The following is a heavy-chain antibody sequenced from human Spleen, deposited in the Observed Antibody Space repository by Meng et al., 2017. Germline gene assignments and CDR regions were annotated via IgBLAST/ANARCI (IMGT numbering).Heavy chain of an antibody. CDR1: GGSFSGYY. V-gene: IGHV4-34*01. J-gene: IGHJ4*02. CDR3: ARGPTTMAHDFDY. D-gene: IGHD4-11*01. Sequence: VHLHQWGAGLLKPSETLSLTCAVYGGSFSGYYWSWIRQPPGKGLEWIGEINHSGSTNYNPSLESRATISVDTSQNNLSLKLSSVTAADSAVYYCARGPTTMAHDFDYWGQGTLVTVSS. CDR2: INHSGST.